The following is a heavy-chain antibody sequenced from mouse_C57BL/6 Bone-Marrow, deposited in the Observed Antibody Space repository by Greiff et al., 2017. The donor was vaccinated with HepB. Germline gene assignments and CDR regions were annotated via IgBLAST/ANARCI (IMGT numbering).Heavy chain of an antibody. Sequence: VQLKESGPELVKPGASVKISCKASGYSFTDYNMNWVKQSNGKSLEWIGVINPNYGTTSYNQKFKGKATLTVDQSSSTAYMQLNSLTCEDSAVYYCARGPLHHSNRGFAYWGQGTLVTVSA. V-gene: IGHV1-39*01. CDR2: INPNYGTT. CDR1: GYSFTDYN. CDR3: ARGPLHHSNRGFAY. J-gene: IGHJ3*01. D-gene: IGHD2-5*01.